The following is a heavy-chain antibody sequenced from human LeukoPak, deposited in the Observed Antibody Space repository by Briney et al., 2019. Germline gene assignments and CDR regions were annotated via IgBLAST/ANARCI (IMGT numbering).Heavy chain of an antibody. CDR3: ARKRWLGVLMVDYMDV. J-gene: IGHJ6*03. D-gene: IGHD2-8*01. V-gene: IGHV1-46*01. CDR1: GYTFTSYY. Sequence: ASVKVSCKASGYTFTSYYMHWVRQAPGQGLEWMGIINPSGGSTSYAQKFQGRVTMTRDMSTSTVYMELSSLRSEDTAVYYCARKRWLGVLMVDYMDVWGKGTTVTVSS. CDR2: INPSGGST.